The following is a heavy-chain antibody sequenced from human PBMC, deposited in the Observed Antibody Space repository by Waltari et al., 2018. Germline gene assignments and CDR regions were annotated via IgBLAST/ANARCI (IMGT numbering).Heavy chain of an antibody. CDR2: IRNKANNYAT. D-gene: IGHD2-8*01. CDR1: GFTFSGSA. J-gene: IGHJ6*02. Sequence: EVQLVESGGGFVQPGGSLKLSCAASGFTFSGSAMHWVRKASGKGLEWVGRIRNKANNYATAYAASVKGRFTISRDDSKNTAYLQMNSLKTEDTAVYYCTRLNAYGMDVWGQGTTVTVSS. CDR3: TRLNAYGMDV. V-gene: IGHV3-73*01.